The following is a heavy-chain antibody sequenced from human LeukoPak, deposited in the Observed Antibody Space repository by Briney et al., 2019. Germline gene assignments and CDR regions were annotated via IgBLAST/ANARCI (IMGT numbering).Heavy chain of an antibody. CDR1: GGSISSGDHY. CDR2: IYYSGST. D-gene: IGHD3-3*01. Sequence: SETLSLTCTVSGGSISSGDHYWSWIRQPAGKGLEWIGYIYYSGSTNYNPSLKSRVTISVDTSKNHLSLKLSSVTAADTAVYYCARGAITIFGVVPKVYYYYYMDVWGKGTTVTVSS. J-gene: IGHJ6*03. V-gene: IGHV4-61*10. CDR3: ARGAITIFGVVPKVYYYYYMDV.